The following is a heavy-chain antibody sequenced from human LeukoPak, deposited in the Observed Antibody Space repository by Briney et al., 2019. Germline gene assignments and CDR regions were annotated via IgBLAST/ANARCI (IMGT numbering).Heavy chain of an antibody. CDR3: ANTRGYYDILTGYPQDAFDI. V-gene: IGHV1-2*06. D-gene: IGHD3-9*01. CDR1: GYTFTGYY. J-gene: IGHJ3*02. CDR2: INPNSGGT. Sequence: VASVKVSCKASGYTFTGYYMHWVRQAPGQGLEWMGRINPNSGGTNYAQKFQGRVTMTRDTSISTAYMELSRLRSDDTAVYYCANTRGYYDILTGYPQDAFDIWGQGTMVTVSS.